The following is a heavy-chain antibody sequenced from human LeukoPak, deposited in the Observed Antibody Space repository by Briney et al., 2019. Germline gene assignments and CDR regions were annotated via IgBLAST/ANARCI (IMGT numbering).Heavy chain of an antibody. CDR3: ARYDSGNSNDAFDN. D-gene: IGHD4-23*01. J-gene: IGHJ3*02. CDR1: GGSISSYY. Sequence: RSSETLSLTCIVSGGSISSYYWSWIRQPPGKGLEWIGYIYNSGRTNYNPSLKSRVTISVDTSKNQFSLKLSSVTAADTAVYYCARYDSGNSNDAFDNWGQGTMVTVSS. CDR2: IYNSGRT. V-gene: IGHV4-59*01.